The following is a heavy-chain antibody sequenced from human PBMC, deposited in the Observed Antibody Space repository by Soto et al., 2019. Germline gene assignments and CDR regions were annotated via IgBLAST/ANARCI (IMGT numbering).Heavy chain of an antibody. CDR2: IFHSLGA. CDR3: VRDLTGSGDY. V-gene: IGHV4-59*01. J-gene: IGHJ4*02. CDR1: GGSTTSDY. D-gene: IGHD3-10*01. Sequence: SGTLSLTCTASGGSTTSDYWSWIRQPPGKGLEWLGYIFHSLGAKYNPSLGSRGTISLDTSKNQLSLSLRSVTAADTAIYFCVRDLTGSGDYWGQGPLVTVSS.